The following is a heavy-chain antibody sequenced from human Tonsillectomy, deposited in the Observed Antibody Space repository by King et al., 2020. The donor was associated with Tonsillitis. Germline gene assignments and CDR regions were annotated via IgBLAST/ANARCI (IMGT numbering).Heavy chain of an antibody. CDR1: GFTFSSYA. D-gene: IGHD3-3*01. Sequence: EVQLVESGGGLVQPGGSLRLSCAASGFTFSSYAMSWVRQAPGKGLEWGSTISGSGGSTYYADSVKGRFTIARDNSKNTLYLQMNSLRAGDTAGYGCGGPLTNAWDNSTNPRILKMNSLRAEETAVYYCAKAYDFWIGYPEGNFDYWGQGTLVTVSS. J-gene: IGHJ4*02. CDR3: GGPLTNAWDNSTNPRILKMNSLRAEETAVYYCAKAYDFWIGYPEGNFDY. CDR2: ISGSGGST. V-gene: IGHV3-23*04.